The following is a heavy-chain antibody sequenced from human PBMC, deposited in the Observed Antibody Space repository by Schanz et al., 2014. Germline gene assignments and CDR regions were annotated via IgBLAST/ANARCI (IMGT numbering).Heavy chain of an antibody. CDR2: INPNTGGT. CDR3: ARDKSEHHLLFFDF. CDR1: GYTFTAYF. V-gene: IGHV1-2*06. J-gene: IGHJ4*02. Sequence: QLQLVQSGAEVKQPGASVKVSCKASGYTFTAYFIHWVRQAPGQGLEWMGRINPNTGGTNYAQKFQGRVSMTRDTSINTAYMELSSLTSADTAIYFCARDKSEHHLLFFDFWGQGALVTVSP.